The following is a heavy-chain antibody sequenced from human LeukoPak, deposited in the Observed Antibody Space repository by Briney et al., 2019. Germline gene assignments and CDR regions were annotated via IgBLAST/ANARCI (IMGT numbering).Heavy chain of an antibody. Sequence: GASVKVSCKASGYTFTSYGISWVRQAPGQGLEWMGWISAYNGNTNYAQKLQGRVTMTTDTSTSTAYMELRSLRSDDTAVYYCARIPNSPVLRYFDWLPYYYYYGMDVWGQGTTVTVSS. CDR3: ARIPNSPVLRYFDWLPYYYYYGMDV. V-gene: IGHV1-18*01. D-gene: IGHD3-9*01. CDR1: GYTFTSYG. J-gene: IGHJ6*02. CDR2: ISAYNGNT.